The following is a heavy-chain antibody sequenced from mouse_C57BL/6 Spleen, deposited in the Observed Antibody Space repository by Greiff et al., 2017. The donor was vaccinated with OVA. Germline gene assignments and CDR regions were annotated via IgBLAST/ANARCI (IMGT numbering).Heavy chain of an antibody. V-gene: IGHV1-19*01. J-gene: IGHJ2*01. CDR3: ARGDWDNY. CDR2: INPYNGGT. Sequence: LVKPGASVKMSCTASGYTFTDYYMNWVKQSHGKSLEWIGVINPYNGGTSYNQKFKGKATLTVDKSSSTAYMELNSLTSEDSAVYYCARGDWDNYWGQGTTLTVSS. CDR1: GYTFTDYY. D-gene: IGHD4-1*01.